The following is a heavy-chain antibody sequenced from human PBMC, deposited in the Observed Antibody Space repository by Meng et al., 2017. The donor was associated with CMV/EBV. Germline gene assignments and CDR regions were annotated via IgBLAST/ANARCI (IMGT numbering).Heavy chain of an antibody. V-gene: IGHV4-39*07. CDR1: GGSISSSSYY. CDR2: IYYSGST. J-gene: IGHJ4*02. CDR3: ARTLMYQLLPNYFDY. Sequence: SETLSLTCTVSGGSISSSSYYWVWIGQPPGKGLEWIGSIYYSGSTYYNPSLKSRVTISVDTSKNQFSLKLSSVTAADTAVYYCARTLMYQLLPNYFDYWGQGTLVTVSS. D-gene: IGHD2-2*01.